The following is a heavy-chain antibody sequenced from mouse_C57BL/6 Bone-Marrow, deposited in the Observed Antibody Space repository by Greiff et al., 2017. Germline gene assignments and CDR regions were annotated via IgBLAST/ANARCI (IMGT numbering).Heavy chain of an antibody. Sequence: VQRVESGAELVKPGASVKVSCKASGYTFTSYWMHWVKQRPGQGLEWIGRIHPSDSDTNYNQKFKGKATLTVDKSSSTAYMQLSSLTSEDSAVYYCASSSTTVVDYFDYWGQGTTLTVSS. V-gene: IGHV1-74*01. D-gene: IGHD1-1*01. CDR2: IHPSDSDT. J-gene: IGHJ2*01. CDR3: ASSSTTVVDYFDY. CDR1: GYTFTSYW.